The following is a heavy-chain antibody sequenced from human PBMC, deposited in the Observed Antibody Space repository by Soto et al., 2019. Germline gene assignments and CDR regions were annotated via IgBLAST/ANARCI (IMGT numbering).Heavy chain of an antibody. CDR3: ARYYYDSSGFHPNYYYGMDV. J-gene: IGHJ6*02. CDR2: IFSNDEK. D-gene: IGHD3-22*01. Sequence: QVTLKESGPVLVKPTETLTLTCTVSGFSLSNARMGVSWIRQPPGKALEWLAHIFSNDEKSYSTSLKSRLTISKDTSKGQVVLTMTNMDPVDTATYYCARYYYDSSGFHPNYYYGMDVWGQGTTVTVSS. CDR1: GFSLSNARMG. V-gene: IGHV2-26*01.